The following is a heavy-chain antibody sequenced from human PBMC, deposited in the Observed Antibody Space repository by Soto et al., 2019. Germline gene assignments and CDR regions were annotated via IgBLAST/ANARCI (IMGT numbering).Heavy chain of an antibody. Sequence: GGSLRLSCAASGFTFSSYSMNWVRQAPGKGLEWVSSISSSSSYIYYADSVKGRFTISRDNAKNSLYLQMNSLRAEDTAVYYCARDQLGQYCSGGSCYAHYYGMDVWGQGTTVTVSS. V-gene: IGHV3-21*01. CDR3: ARDQLGQYCSGGSCYAHYYGMDV. J-gene: IGHJ6*02. CDR2: ISSSSSYI. CDR1: GFTFSSYS. D-gene: IGHD2-15*01.